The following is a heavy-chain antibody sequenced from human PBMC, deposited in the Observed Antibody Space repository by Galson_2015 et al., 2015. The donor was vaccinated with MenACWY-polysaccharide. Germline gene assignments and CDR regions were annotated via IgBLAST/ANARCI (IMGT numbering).Heavy chain of an antibody. D-gene: IGHD3-10*01. CDR3: VGDRGAPSSHWFDP. J-gene: IGHJ5*02. V-gene: IGHV3-53*01. Sequence: SGTNTYYADSVKGRFTISRDNSKNTLYLQMNSLRAEDTAVYYCVGDRGAPSSHWFDPWGQGTLVTVSS. CDR2: SGTNT.